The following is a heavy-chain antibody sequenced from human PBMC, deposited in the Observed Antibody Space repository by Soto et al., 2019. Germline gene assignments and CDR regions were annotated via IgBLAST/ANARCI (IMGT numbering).Heavy chain of an antibody. CDR2: IYYSGST. CDR1: GGSISSGRCY. J-gene: IGHJ3*02. D-gene: IGHD2-15*01. CDR3: ASPGGVGYCSGGSCSDAFDI. Sequence: ETLSLTATVSGGSISSGRCYLRWFRPPPGKWLEWLGSIYYSGSTYYNPSLKSRVTISVDTSKNQFSLKLSSVTAADTAVYYCASPGGVGYCSGGSCSDAFDIWGQGTMVQVSS. V-gene: IGHV4-39*01.